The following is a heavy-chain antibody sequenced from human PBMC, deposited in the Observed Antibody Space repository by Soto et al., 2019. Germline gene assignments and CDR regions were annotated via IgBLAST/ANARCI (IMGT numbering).Heavy chain of an antibody. CDR3: SREGSAYYYGSGSYYIGAYYYYGMDV. CDR2: ISYDGSNK. J-gene: IGHJ6*02. D-gene: IGHD3-10*01. CDR1: GFTFSSYA. V-gene: IGHV3-30-3*01. Sequence: QVQLVESGGGVVQPGRSLRLSCAASGFTFSSYAMHWVRQAPGKELVWVAVISYDGSNKYYADSVKGRFTISRDNSKNTLYLQMNSLRAEDTAVYYCSREGSAYYYGSGSYYIGAYYYYGMDVWGQGTTVTVSS.